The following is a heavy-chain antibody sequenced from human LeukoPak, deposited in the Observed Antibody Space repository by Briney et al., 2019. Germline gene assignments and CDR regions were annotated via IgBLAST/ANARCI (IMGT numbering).Heavy chain of an antibody. J-gene: IGHJ4*02. Sequence: PGGSLRLSCAASGFTFSSYGMHLVRQAPGKGLEWVAVISYDGSNKYYADSMKGRFTISRDNSKNTLYLQMNSLRAEDTAVYYCAKVIRQQLVAVAFDYWGQGTLVTVSS. CDR2: ISYDGSNK. V-gene: IGHV3-30*18. D-gene: IGHD6-13*01. CDR3: AKVIRQQLVAVAFDY. CDR1: GFTFSSYG.